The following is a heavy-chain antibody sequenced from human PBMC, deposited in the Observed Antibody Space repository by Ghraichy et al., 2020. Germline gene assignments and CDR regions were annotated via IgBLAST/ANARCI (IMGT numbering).Heavy chain of an antibody. CDR3: SRAPGFASSHFDF. V-gene: IGHV4-39*01. Sequence: SETLSLTCSVSGGSISTSSDYWAWIRQPPEKGLEWIASIYYSGFTYYNPFLKSRVTISVDTSKSQFSLKLTSVTAADTAVYYCSRAPGFASSHFDFWGQGPPVTVSS. J-gene: IGHJ4*02. CDR2: IYYSGFT. D-gene: IGHD6-13*01. CDR1: GGSISTSSDY.